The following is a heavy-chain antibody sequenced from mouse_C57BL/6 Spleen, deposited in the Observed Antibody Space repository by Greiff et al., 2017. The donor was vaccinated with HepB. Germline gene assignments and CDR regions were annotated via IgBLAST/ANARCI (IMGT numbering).Heavy chain of an antibody. D-gene: IGHD1-1*01. CDR2: IYPGDGDT. CDR3: ARTGNGSSYGNYFDY. Sequence: QVHVKQSGPELVKPGASVKISCKASGYAFSSSWMNWVKQRPGKGLEWIGRIYPGDGDTNYNGKFKGKATLTADKSSSTAYMQLSSLTSEDSAVYFCARTGNGSSYGNYFDYWGQGTTLTVSS. CDR1: GYAFSSSW. J-gene: IGHJ2*01. V-gene: IGHV1-82*01.